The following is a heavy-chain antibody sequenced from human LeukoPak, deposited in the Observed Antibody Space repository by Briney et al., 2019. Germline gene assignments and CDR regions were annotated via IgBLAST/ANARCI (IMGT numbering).Heavy chain of an antibody. D-gene: IGHD2-2*01. CDR3: ANAVVPAAIPLYYYYGMDV. J-gene: IGHJ6*02. CDR1: GFTFSSYW. CDR2: IKQDGSEK. Sequence: GGSLRLSCAASGFTFSSYWMSWVRQAPGKGLEWVANIKQDGSEKYYVDSVKGRFTISRDNAKNSLYLQMNSLRAEDTAVYYCANAVVPAAIPLYYYYGMDVWGQGTTVTVSS. V-gene: IGHV3-7*03.